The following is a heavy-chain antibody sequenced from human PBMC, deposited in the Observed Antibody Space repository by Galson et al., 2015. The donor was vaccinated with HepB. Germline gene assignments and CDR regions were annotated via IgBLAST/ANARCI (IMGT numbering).Heavy chain of an antibody. CDR1: GYTFTSYY. D-gene: IGHD6-13*01. V-gene: IGHV1-46*01. J-gene: IGHJ4*02. CDR3: ARGFSRVKGIAYGAAAPPPVGY. CDR2: INPSGGST. Sequence: SVKVSCKASGYTFTSYYMHWVRQAPGQGLEWMGIINPSGGSTSYAQKFQGRVTMTRDTSTSTVYMELSSLRSEDTAVYYCARGFSRVKGIAYGAAAPPPVGYWGQGTLVTVSS.